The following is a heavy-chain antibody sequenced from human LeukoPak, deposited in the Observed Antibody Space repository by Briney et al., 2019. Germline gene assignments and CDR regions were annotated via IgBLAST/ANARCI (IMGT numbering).Heavy chain of an antibody. J-gene: IGHJ6*02. D-gene: IGHD1-26*01. CDR2: ISYDGSNK. V-gene: IGHV3-30-3*01. CDR1: GFTFSSYA. Sequence: PRGSLRLSCAASGFTFSSYAMHWVRQAPGKGLEWVAVISYDGSNKYYADSVKGRFTISRDNSKNTLYLQMNSLRAEDTAVYYCASGSPDYGMDVWGQGTTVTVSS. CDR3: ASGSPDYGMDV.